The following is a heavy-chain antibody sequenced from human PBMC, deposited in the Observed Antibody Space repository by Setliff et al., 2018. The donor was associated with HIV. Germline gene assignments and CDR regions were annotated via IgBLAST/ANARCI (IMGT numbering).Heavy chain of an antibody. CDR3: ARAFDVLTGYFDC. CDR2: ISVYNGHT. D-gene: IGHD3-9*01. V-gene: IGHV1-18*01. J-gene: IGHJ4*02. Sequence: ASVKVSCKASGYNFINNGISWVRQAPGQGLEWMGWISVYNGHTKFAQKVQDRVTMTTDTSTSTAYMELRSLRSDDTAVYYCARAFDVLTGYFDCWGQGTLVTVS. CDR1: GYNFINNG.